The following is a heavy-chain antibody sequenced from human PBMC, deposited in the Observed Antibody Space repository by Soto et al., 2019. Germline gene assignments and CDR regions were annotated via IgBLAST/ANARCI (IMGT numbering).Heavy chain of an antibody. Sequence: GESLKISCKASGYTFTNYWIGWVRQMPGKGLEWMGIIFLGDSDTRYSPSFRGQVTISADKSISTAYLQWSSLKASDTAIYYCARTASETYPARYFDYWGQGTLVTVSS. D-gene: IGHD3-10*01. CDR3: ARTASETYPARYFDY. J-gene: IGHJ4*02. CDR2: IFLGDSDT. CDR1: GYTFTNYW. V-gene: IGHV5-51*01.